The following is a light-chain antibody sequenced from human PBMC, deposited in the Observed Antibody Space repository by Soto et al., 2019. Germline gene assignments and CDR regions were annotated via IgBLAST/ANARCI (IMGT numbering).Light chain of an antibody. J-gene: IGKJ4*01. CDR2: GAS. CDR1: ENIGKY. V-gene: IGKV1-39*01. Sequence: DIQMTQSPSSLSASVGDRVAITCRASENIGKYLNWYQQKQGKAPKIVIYGASSLQSGVPSRFSGSGSGTDFTLTISSLQPEDFAIYYCQQSFSTHAITFGGGTKVDIK. CDR3: QQSFSTHAIT.